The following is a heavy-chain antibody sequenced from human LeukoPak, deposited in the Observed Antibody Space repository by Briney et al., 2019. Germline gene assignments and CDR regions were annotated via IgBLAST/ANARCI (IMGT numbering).Heavy chain of an antibody. CDR1: GGSISSSSYY. V-gene: IGHV4-39*07. J-gene: IGHJ5*02. D-gene: IGHD3-22*01. Sequence: SETLSLTCTVSGGSISSSSYYWGWIRQPPGKGLEWIGSIYYSGSTYYNPSLKSRVTISVDTSKNQFSLKLSSVTAADTAVYYCARGVGSGYYWGYNWFDPWGQGTLVTVSS. CDR3: ARGVGSGYYWGYNWFDP. CDR2: IYYSGST.